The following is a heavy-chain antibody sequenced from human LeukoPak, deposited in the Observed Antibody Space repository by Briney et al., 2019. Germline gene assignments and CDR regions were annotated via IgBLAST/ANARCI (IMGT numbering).Heavy chain of an antibody. CDR3: AKDLIYCSSTSCYEPGGYYYVY. Sequence: GGSLRLSCAASGFTFSSYWMSWVRQAPGKGLEWVANIKQDGSEKYYVDSVKGRFTISRDNSKNTLYLQMNSLRAEDTAVYYCAKDLIYCSSTSCYEPGGYYYVYWGQGTLVTVSS. CDR1: GFTFSSYW. D-gene: IGHD2-2*01. J-gene: IGHJ4*02. CDR2: IKQDGSEK. V-gene: IGHV3-7*03.